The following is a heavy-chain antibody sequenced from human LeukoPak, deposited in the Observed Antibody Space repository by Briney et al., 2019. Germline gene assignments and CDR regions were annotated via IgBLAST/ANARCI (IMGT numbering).Heavy chain of an antibody. CDR2: ISAYNGNT. V-gene: IGHV1-18*01. J-gene: IGHJ5*02. CDR3: ARCEVAGNDLWFDP. Sequence: ASVKVSCKASGYTFASYDISWVRQAPGQGLECMGWISAYNGNTNYAQKFQGRVTMTTDTSTSTAYMELRSLRSDDTAVYYCARCEVAGNDLWFDPWGQGTLVTVSS. CDR1: GYTFASYD. D-gene: IGHD6-19*01.